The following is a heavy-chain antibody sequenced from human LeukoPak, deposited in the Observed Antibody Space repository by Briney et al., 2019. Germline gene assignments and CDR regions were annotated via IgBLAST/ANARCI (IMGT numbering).Heavy chain of an antibody. CDR2: ISWNSGSI. CDR1: GFTFDDYA. CDR3: ASLEYYYDSPMDV. D-gene: IGHD3-22*01. V-gene: IGHV3-9*01. Sequence: GGSLRLSCAASGFTFDDYAMHWVRQAPGKGLEWVSGISWNSGSIGYADSVKGRFTISRDNAKNSLYLQMNSLRAEDTALYYCASLEYYYDSPMDVWGQGTTVTVSS. J-gene: IGHJ6*02.